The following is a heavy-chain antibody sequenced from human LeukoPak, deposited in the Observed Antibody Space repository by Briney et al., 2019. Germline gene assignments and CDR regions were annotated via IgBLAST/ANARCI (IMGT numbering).Heavy chain of an antibody. J-gene: IGHJ4*02. CDR1: GFTLSSYT. D-gene: IGHD3-3*01. CDR2: ISSSSSTI. CDR3: ARDWRD. Sequence: GGSLRLSCAASGFTLSSYTMNWVRQAPGKGLEWVSYISSSSSTIYYADSVKGRFTISRDNAKNSLYLQMNSLRAEDTAVYYCARDWRDWGQGTLVTVSS. V-gene: IGHV3-48*01.